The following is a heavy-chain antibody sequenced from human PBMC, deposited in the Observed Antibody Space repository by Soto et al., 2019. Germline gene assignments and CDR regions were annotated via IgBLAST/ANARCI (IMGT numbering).Heavy chain of an antibody. J-gene: IGHJ4*02. Sequence: PGGSLRLSCAASGFTFSSYGMHWVRQASGKGLEWVAVISYDGSNKYYADSVKGRFTISRDNSKNTLYLQMNSLRAEDTAVYYCAKDPHVDTAMVTSVYWGQGTLVTVSS. CDR3: AKDPHVDTAMVTSVY. D-gene: IGHD5-18*01. CDR2: ISYDGSNK. CDR1: GFTFSSYG. V-gene: IGHV3-30*18.